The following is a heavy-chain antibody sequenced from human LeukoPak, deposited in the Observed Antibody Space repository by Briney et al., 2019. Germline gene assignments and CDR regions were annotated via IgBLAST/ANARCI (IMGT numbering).Heavy chain of an antibody. J-gene: IGHJ4*02. CDR2: ISGSGTTT. D-gene: IGHD3-10*01. CDR1: GFTFSNYG. V-gene: IGHV3-23*01. CDR3: AKDGHPYYYSSGTFYGPDY. Sequence: GGSLRLSCAASGFTFSNYGMSWVRQAPGKGLEWVSAISGSGTTTYYADSVKGRFTISRDNSKNTLYLQMNSLRAEDTAVYYCAKDGHPYYYSSGTFYGPDYWGQGTLVTVSS.